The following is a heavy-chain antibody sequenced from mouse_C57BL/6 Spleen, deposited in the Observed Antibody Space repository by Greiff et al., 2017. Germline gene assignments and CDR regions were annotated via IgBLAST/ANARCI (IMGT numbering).Heavy chain of an antibody. CDR3: ARDYEGGFDY. V-gene: IGHV5-17*01. J-gene: IGHJ2*01. Sequence: DVKLVESGGGLVKPGGSLKLSCAASGFTFSDYGMHWVRQAPEKGLEWVAYISSGSSTIYYADTVKGRFTITRDNAKNTLFLQMTSLRSEDTARYYWARDYEGGFDYWGQGTTLTVSS. CDR1: GFTFSDYG. CDR2: ISSGSSTI. D-gene: IGHD1-1*01.